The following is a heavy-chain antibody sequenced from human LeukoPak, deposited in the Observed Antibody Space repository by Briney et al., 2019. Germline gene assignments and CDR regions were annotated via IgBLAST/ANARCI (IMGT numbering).Heavy chain of an antibody. J-gene: IGHJ3*02. D-gene: IGHD3-10*01. CDR3: ARGGARGSSAFDI. CDR2: IYYSGST. CDR1: GDSINDYY. Sequence: PSETLSLTXTVSGDSINDYYWNWIRQPPGKGLEWIGYIYYSGSTDYNPSLKSRVTMSVDTSKNQFSLKLNSVTAADTAVYYCARGGARGSSAFDIWGQGTMVTVSA. V-gene: IGHV4-59*01.